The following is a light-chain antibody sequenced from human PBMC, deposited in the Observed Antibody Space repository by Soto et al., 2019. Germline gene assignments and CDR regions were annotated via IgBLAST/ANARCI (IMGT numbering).Light chain of an antibody. Sequence: QSALTQPASVSGSPGQSITISCTRSSTDFENYNLVSWYQHCPDKAPKLIIYEGTKRPSEISDRFSGSESDTTASLTISGLQAEDEADYYCSSYTSSSSGVFGGGTKLTVL. J-gene: IGLJ3*02. CDR3: SSYTSSSSGV. V-gene: IGLV2-14*02. CDR2: EGT. CDR1: STDFENYNL.